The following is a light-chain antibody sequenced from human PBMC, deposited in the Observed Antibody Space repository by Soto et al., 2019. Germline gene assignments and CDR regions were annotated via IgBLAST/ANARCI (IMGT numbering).Light chain of an antibody. CDR1: QSISNR. CDR3: HHYGGMWP. Sequence: DIQMTQSPSTLSASVGDRVTITCRASQSISNRLAGYQQKPGKAPKVLIYDASSLESGVPSRYSGSGSVTAIILTISRLQPDDFASYCRHHYGGMWPFGQGTKVEMK. V-gene: IGKV1-5*01. J-gene: IGKJ1*01. CDR2: DAS.